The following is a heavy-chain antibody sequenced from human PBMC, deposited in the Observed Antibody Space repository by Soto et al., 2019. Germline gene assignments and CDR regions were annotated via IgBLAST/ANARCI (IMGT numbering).Heavy chain of an antibody. V-gene: IGHV4-34*01. D-gene: IGHD3-16*01. CDR1: GGSFXGYY. J-gene: IGHJ3*02. CDR2: INHSGST. Sequence: ETLSLTFAVYGGSFXGYYWSWIRQPPGKGLEWIGEINHSGSTNYNPSLKSRVTISVDTSKHQFSLKLSSVPAAATAVYYCARASVITFGGVRNDAFDIWGQGTMVTVS. CDR3: ARASVITFGGVRNDAFDI.